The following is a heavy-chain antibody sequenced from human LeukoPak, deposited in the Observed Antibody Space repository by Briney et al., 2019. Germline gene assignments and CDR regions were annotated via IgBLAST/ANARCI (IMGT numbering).Heavy chain of an antibody. J-gene: IGHJ3*02. CDR3: ARGGRWELPRPYAFDI. V-gene: IGHV1-18*01. Sequence: ASVKVSCKASGYTFTNYYITWVRQAPGQGLEWMGWISAYNGYTNYAQKLQGRVTMTTDTSTSTAYMELRNLRSDDTAVYYCARGGRWELPRPYAFDIWGQGTMVTVSS. D-gene: IGHD2-15*01. CDR1: GYTFTNYY. CDR2: ISAYNGYT.